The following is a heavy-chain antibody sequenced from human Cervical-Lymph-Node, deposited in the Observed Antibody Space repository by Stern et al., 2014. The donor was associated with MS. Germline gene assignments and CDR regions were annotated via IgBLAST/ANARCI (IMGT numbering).Heavy chain of an antibody. CDR1: GYTFTSYG. CDR3: ARDAIFGVVNLDNWFDP. J-gene: IGHJ5*02. D-gene: IGHD3-3*01. V-gene: IGHV1-18*01. CDR2: ISAYNGNT. Sequence: QVQLVQSGAEVKKPGASVKVSCKASGYTFTSYGISWVRQAPGQGLEWMGGISAYNGNTNYAQKLQGRVTMTTDTSTSTAYMELRSLRSDDTAVYYCARDAIFGVVNLDNWFDPWGQGTLVTVSS.